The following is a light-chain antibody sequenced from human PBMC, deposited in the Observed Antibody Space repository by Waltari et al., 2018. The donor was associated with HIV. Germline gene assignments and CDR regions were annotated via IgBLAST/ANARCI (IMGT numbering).Light chain of an antibody. CDR3: HLYNTYFPT. Sequence: DIQMTQSPSTLSASIGDRVIITCRASESVSGWLAWYQHKPGKAPKLLIYEGSTLESGVPSRFSGSGSGTEFTLTISSLQPDDFATYYCHLYNTYFPTFGQGTKVDIK. J-gene: IGKJ1*01. V-gene: IGKV1-5*03. CDR2: EGS. CDR1: ESVSGW.